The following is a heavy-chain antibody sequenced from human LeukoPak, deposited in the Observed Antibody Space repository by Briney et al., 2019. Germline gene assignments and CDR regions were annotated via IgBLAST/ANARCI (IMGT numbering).Heavy chain of an antibody. CDR3: ARVRGLTTVINMGYYMDV. V-gene: IGHV3-23*01. Sequence: GGSLRLSCAASGFTFSSYAMSWVRQAPGKGLGWVSAISGSGGSTYYADSVKGRFTISRDNSKNTLYLQMNSLRAEDTAVYYCARVRGLTTVINMGYYMDVWGKGTTVTVSS. J-gene: IGHJ6*03. CDR1: GFTFSSYA. D-gene: IGHD4-11*01. CDR2: ISGSGGST.